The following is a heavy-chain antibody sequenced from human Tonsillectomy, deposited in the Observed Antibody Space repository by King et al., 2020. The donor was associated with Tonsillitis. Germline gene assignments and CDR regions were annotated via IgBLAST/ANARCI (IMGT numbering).Heavy chain of an antibody. Sequence: HVQLQQWGAGLLKPSETLSLTCAVYGGSFSGYYWSWLRQPPGKGLEWIGEINHSGSTNYNPSLKSRVTISVDTSKNQFSLKLSSVTAADTAVYYCARGGRVVVPAASAPVVDPWGQGTLVTVSS. CDR3: ARGGRVVVPAASAPVVDP. CDR1: GGSFSGYY. J-gene: IGHJ5*02. D-gene: IGHD2-2*01. V-gene: IGHV4-34*01. CDR2: INHSGST.